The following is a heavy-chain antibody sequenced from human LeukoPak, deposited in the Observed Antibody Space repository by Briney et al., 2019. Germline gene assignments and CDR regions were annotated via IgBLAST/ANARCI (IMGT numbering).Heavy chain of an antibody. CDR2: ISSSSSYI. V-gene: IGHV3-21*01. CDR1: GFTFSSYS. Sequence: GGSLRLSCAASGFTFSSYSMNWVRQAPGKGLEWVSSISSSSSYIYYADSVKGRFTISRDNAKNSLYLQMNSLRAEDTAVYYCARDIVVAPAHQGGAFDIWGQGTMVTVSS. J-gene: IGHJ3*02. CDR3: ARDIVVAPAHQGGAFDI. D-gene: IGHD2-2*01.